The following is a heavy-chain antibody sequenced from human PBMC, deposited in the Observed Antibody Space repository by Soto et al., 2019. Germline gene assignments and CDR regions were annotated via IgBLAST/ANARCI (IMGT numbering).Heavy chain of an antibody. Sequence: GGSLRLSCAASGFTFSNAWMNWVRQAPGKGLEWVGRIKSKTDGGTTDYAAPVKGRFTISRDDSKNTLYLQMNSLKTEDTAVYYCEHFNYYYGMDVWGQGTTVTVSS. J-gene: IGHJ6*02. V-gene: IGHV3-15*07. CDR3: EHFNYYYGMDV. D-gene: IGHD3-3*02. CDR2: IKSKTDGGTT. CDR1: GFTFSNAW.